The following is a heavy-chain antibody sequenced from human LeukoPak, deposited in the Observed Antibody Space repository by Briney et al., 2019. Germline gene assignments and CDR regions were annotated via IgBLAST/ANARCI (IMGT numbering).Heavy chain of an antibody. D-gene: IGHD2-21*02. Sequence: GASVKVSCKASGYTFTSYGISWVRQAPGQGLEWMGWISAHNGYTKYAQKVQGRVSLTTDTSTSTAYMEVRSLRSEDTAVYYCARLCGDCYYYYYMDVWGKGTTVTISS. CDR2: ISAHNGYT. CDR3: ARLCGDCYYYYYMDV. CDR1: GYTFTSYG. J-gene: IGHJ6*03. V-gene: IGHV1-18*01.